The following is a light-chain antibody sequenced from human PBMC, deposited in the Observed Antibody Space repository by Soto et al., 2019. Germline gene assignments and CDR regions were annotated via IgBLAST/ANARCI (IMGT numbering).Light chain of an antibody. CDR3: QSYDSSNHKV. CDR1: SGTIASNS. J-gene: IGLJ3*02. V-gene: IGLV6-57*04. CDR2: EDN. Sequence: NFMLTQPHSLSESPGKTVTISCTRSSGTIASNSVQWYQQRPGSAPTTVIYEDNQRPSGVPDRFSGSIDSSSTSASLTISGLKTEDEADYYCQSYDSSNHKVFGGGTKVTVL.